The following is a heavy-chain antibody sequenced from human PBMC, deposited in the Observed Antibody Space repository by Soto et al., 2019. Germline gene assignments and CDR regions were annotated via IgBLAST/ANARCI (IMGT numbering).Heavy chain of an antibody. J-gene: IGHJ6*02. V-gene: IGHV3-30-3*01. CDR2: ISYDGSNK. Sequence: RRLSCAASGFTFSSYAMHWVRQAPGKGLEWVAVISYDGSNKYYADSVKGRFTISRDNSKNTLYLQMNSLRAEDTAVYYCAREGSRRYYYYGMDVWGQGTTVTVSS. CDR3: AREGSRRYYYYGMDV. CDR1: GFTFSSYA.